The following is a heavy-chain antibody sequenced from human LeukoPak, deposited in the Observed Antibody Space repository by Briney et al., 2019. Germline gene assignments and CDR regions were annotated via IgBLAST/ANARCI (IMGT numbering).Heavy chain of an antibody. CDR3: AKTFGTIDPFEY. CDR1: GFTFSDYY. J-gene: IGHJ4*02. CDR2: IYSGGST. V-gene: IGHV3-53*01. D-gene: IGHD2-2*01. Sequence: GGSLRLSCAASGFTFSDYYMSWDRQAPGKGLEWVSVIYSGGSTYYADSVKGRFTISRDNSKNTFYLDMNSLRADDTAVYYCAKTFGTIDPFEYWGQGTLVTVSS.